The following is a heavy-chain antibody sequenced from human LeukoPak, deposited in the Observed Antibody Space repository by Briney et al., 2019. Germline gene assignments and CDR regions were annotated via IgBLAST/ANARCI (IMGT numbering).Heavy chain of an antibody. J-gene: IGHJ4*02. D-gene: IGHD2-2*01. CDR1: GYTFTGDY. CDR3: ERSYCIGTNCYSHLFDY. Sequence: ASVKVSCKASGYTFTGDYLHWVRQAPGQGLEWMGRINPNSGGANYAQNFQGRVTMTRDTSISTAHMELSRLRSDDTAVYYCERSYCIGTNCYSHLFDYWGQGTLVTVSS. V-gene: IGHV1-2*06. CDR2: INPNSGGA.